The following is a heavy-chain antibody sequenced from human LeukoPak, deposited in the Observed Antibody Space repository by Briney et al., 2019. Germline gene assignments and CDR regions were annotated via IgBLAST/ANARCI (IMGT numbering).Heavy chain of an antibody. CDR3: ARSGVVVDALERGVANWFDP. J-gene: IGHJ5*02. V-gene: IGHV3-74*01. CDR1: GFTFSNYW. Sequence: PGGSLRLSCAVSGFTFSNYWMHWVRQGPGKGLAWVSRITNDGSATGYADSVKGRFTISRDNAKNSLYLQMNSLRAEDTAVYYCARSGVVVDALERGVANWFDPWGQGTLVTVSS. CDR2: ITNDGSAT. D-gene: IGHD2-15*01.